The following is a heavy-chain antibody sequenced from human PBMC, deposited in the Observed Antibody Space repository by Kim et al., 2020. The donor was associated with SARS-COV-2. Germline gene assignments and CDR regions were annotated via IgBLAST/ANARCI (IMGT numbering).Heavy chain of an antibody. J-gene: IGHJ4*02. CDR1: GFPFSKYW. D-gene: IGHD4-17*01. CDR3: ASAIAQDYQYTVGY. V-gene: IGHV3-74*01. Sequence: GGSLRLSCTSSGFPFSKYWMPWVRPAPGKGLVWVSRIKHDGGSTTYADSVKGRFTISRDNSKNMLYLQMNSLRAEDTAVYYCASAIAQDYQYTVGYWGQGTLVTVSS. CDR2: IKHDGGST.